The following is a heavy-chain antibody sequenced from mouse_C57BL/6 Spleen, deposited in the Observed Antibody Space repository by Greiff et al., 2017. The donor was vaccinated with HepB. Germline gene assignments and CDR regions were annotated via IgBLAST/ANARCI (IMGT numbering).Heavy chain of an antibody. V-gene: IGHV1-69*01. CDR2: IDPSDSYT. Sequence: VKLQQPGAELVMPGASVKLSCKASGYTFTSYWMHWVKQRPGQGLEWIGEIDPSDSYTNYNQKFKGKSTLTVDKSSSTAYMQLSSLTSEDSAVYYCAKGELGFAYWGQGTLVTVSA. CDR1: GYTFTSYW. D-gene: IGHD4-1*01. CDR3: AKGELGFAY. J-gene: IGHJ3*01.